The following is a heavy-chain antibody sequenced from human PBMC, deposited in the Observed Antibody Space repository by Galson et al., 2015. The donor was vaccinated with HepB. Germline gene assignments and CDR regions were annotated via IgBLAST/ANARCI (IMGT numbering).Heavy chain of an antibody. D-gene: IGHD2-15*01. V-gene: IGHV1-2*02. CDR2: INPNSGGT. Sequence: SVKVSCKASGYTFTGYYMHWVRQAPGQGLEWMGWINPNSGGTNYAQKFQGRVTMTRDTSISTAYMELSRLRSDDTAVYYCATLLGAAADLTYYYYYMDVWGKGTTVTVSS. CDR3: ATLLGAAADLTYYYYYMDV. J-gene: IGHJ6*03. CDR1: GYTFTGYY.